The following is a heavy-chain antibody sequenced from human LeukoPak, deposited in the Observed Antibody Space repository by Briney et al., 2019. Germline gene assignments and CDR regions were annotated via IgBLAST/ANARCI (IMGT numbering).Heavy chain of an antibody. Sequence: GASVKVSCKASGYTFTSYDINWVRQATGQGLEWMGWMNPNSGNTGYAQKFQGRVTITRNTSISTAYMELSSLRSEDTAVYYCARGRRYFDILRYYYYMDVWGKGTTVTVSS. V-gene: IGHV1-8*01. CDR3: ARGRRYFDILRYYYYMDV. D-gene: IGHD3-9*01. J-gene: IGHJ6*03. CDR2: MNPNSGNT. CDR1: GYTFTSYD.